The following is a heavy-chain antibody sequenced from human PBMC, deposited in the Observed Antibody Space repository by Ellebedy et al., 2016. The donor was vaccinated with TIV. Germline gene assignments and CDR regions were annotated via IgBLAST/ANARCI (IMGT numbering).Heavy chain of an antibody. CDR2: INPNSGGT. D-gene: IGHD2-2*02. V-gene: IGHV1-2*04. CDR3: ARGRGARGYCSSTSCYRDYYYYYMDV. CDR1: GYTFTGYY. J-gene: IGHJ6*03. Sequence: ASVKVSXXASGYTFTGYYMHWVRQAPGQGLEWMGWINPNSGGTNYAQKFQGWVTMTRDTSISTAYMELSRLRSDDTAVYYCARGRGARGYCSSTSCYRDYYYYYMDVWGKGTTVTVSS.